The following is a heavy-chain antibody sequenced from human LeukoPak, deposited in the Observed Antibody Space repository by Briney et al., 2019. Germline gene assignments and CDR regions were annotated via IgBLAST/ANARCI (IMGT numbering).Heavy chain of an antibody. CDR1: GFTFSSYA. Sequence: GGSLRLSCAASGFTFSSYAMSWVRQAPGKGLEWASAIGGSGGSTYYADSVKGRFTISRDNSKNTLYLQMNSLRADDTAVYYCAREGIVVLPYYFDYWGQGSLVTVSS. V-gene: IGHV3-23*01. CDR3: AREGIVVLPYYFDY. J-gene: IGHJ4*02. CDR2: IGGSGGST. D-gene: IGHD3-10*01.